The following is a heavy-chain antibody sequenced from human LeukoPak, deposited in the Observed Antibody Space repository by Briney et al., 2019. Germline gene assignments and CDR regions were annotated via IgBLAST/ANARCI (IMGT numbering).Heavy chain of an antibody. CDR1: GYTFTSYY. Sequence: ASAKVSCKASGYTFTSYYMHWVRQAPGQGLEWMGIINPSGGSTSYAQKFQGRVTMTRDTSTSTVYMELSSLRSEDTAVYYCARDRDNNYYYYGMDVWGQGTTVIVSS. J-gene: IGHJ6*02. CDR2: INPSGGST. CDR3: ARDRDNNYYYYGMDV. D-gene: IGHD1-14*01. V-gene: IGHV1-46*01.